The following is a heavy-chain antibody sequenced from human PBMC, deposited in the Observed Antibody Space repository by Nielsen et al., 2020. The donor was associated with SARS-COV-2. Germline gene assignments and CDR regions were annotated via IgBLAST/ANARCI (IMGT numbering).Heavy chain of an antibody. D-gene: IGHD5-18*01. J-gene: IGHJ4*02. CDR1: GFTFSSYA. CDR2: ISSNGGST. Sequence: GESLKISCSASGFTFSSYAMHWVRQAPGKGLEYVSAISSNGGSTYYADSVKGRFTISRDNSKNTLYLQMSSLRAEDTAVYYCAKARLGGYSYGVDYWGQGTLVTVSS. V-gene: IGHV3-64D*09. CDR3: AKARLGGYSYGVDY.